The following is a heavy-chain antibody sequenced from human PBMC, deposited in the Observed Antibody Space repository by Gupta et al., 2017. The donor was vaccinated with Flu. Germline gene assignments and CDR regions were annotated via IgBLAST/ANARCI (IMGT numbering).Heavy chain of an antibody. J-gene: IGHJ6*02. D-gene: IGHD3-10*01. CDR1: GFTFSSYS. CDR3: ARDNEWFGELLGEYYYYGMDV. Sequence: EVQLVESGGGLVKPGGSLRLSCAASGFTFSSYSLNWVRQAPGKGLEWVSSISSSSSYIYYADSVKGRFTIARDNAKNSLYLQMNSLRAEDTAVYYCARDNEWFGELLGEYYYYGMDVWGQGTTVTVSS. CDR2: ISSSSSYI. V-gene: IGHV3-21*01.